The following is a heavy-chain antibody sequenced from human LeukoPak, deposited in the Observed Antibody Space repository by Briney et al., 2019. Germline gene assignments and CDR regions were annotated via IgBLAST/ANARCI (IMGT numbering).Heavy chain of an antibody. Sequence: ASVKVSCKASGYTFTGYYMHWVRQAPGQGHEWMGWINPNSGGTNYAQKFQGTVTMTRDTSISTAYMELSRLRSDDTAVYYCARDLGQRKWELPGAFDYWGQGTLVTVSS. D-gene: IGHD1-26*01. V-gene: IGHV1-2*02. CDR1: GYTFTGYY. CDR3: ARDLGQRKWELPGAFDY. CDR2: INPNSGGT. J-gene: IGHJ4*02.